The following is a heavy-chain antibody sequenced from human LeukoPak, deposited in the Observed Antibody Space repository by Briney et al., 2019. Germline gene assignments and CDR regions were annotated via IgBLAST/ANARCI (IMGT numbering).Heavy chain of an antibody. CDR1: GGSISGYY. J-gene: IGHJ4*02. Sequence: SETLSLTCSVSGGSISGYYWSCIRQPAGKGLEWIGRIYTSGSTNYNPSLKGRVTMSVDTSKNQFSLKLSSVTAADTAVYYCARSSSWHFDYWGQGTLVTVSS. CDR3: ARSSSWHFDY. CDR2: IYTSGST. V-gene: IGHV4-4*07. D-gene: IGHD6-13*01.